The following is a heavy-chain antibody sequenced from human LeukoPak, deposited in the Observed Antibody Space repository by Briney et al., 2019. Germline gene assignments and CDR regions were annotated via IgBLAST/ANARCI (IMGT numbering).Heavy chain of an antibody. CDR2: IKQDGSEK. Sequence: GGSLRLSCAASGFTFSSYWMSWVRQAPGKGLEWVANIKQDGSEKYYVDSVKGRFTISRDNAKNSLYLQMNSLRAEDTAVYYCARDRGRYYYDSSGYYGPNYWGQGTLVTVYS. D-gene: IGHD3-22*01. CDR3: ARDRGRYYYDSSGYYGPNY. CDR1: GFTFSSYW. V-gene: IGHV3-7*01. J-gene: IGHJ4*02.